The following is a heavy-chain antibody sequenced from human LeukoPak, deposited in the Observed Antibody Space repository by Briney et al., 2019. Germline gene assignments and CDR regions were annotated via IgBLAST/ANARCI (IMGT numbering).Heavy chain of an antibody. CDR1: GGSISSYY. CDR3: ASKAAAGVDY. CDR2: IYSSGST. V-gene: IGHV4-4*07. D-gene: IGHD6-13*01. J-gene: IGHJ4*02. Sequence: SETLSLTCTVSGGSISSYYWSWIRQPAGKGLEWIGRIYSSGSTNYNPSLKSRVTISVDTSKNQFSLKLSSVTAADTAVYYCASKAAAGVDYWGQGTLVTVSS.